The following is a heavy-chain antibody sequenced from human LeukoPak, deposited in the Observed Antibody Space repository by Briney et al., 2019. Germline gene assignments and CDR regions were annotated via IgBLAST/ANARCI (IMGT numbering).Heavy chain of an antibody. CDR2: VNSDGSTT. J-gene: IGHJ4*02. Sequence: GGSLRLSCAASGFPFSNYWMHWVRQAPGKGLVWVSRVNSDGSTTNYADSVKGRFTISRDNAENTLYLQMNSLRDEDTAVYYCASRDYFDYWGQGTLVTVSS. CDR1: GFPFSNYW. V-gene: IGHV3-74*01. CDR3: ASRDYFDY.